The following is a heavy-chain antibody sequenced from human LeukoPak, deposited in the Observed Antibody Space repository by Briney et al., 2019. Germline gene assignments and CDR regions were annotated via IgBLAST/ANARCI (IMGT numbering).Heavy chain of an antibody. D-gene: IGHD1-26*01. CDR3: ARDAGNSAPFDY. CDR2: ISSSSSYI. CDR1: GFTFSSFS. V-gene: IGHV3-21*01. Sequence: GGSLRLSCAASGFTFSSFSMNWVRQAPGKGLEWVSSISSSSSYIYYADSVKGRFTISRDNAKNSLYLQMNSLRAEDTAVYYCARDAGNSAPFDYWGQGTLVTVSS. J-gene: IGHJ4*02.